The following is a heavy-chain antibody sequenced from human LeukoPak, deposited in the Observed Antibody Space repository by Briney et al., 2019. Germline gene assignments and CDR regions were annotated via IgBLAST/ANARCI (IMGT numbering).Heavy chain of an antibody. CDR2: ISSSGGST. Sequence: PGGSLRLSCAASGFTFINYAMSWVRQAPGKGLEWVSGISSSGGSTYYGDSVKGRFTISRDNSKNTLYLQMNSLRAKDTAIYYCAKGVRYCYGAICYKPFAYWGQGTLVTVSS. J-gene: IGHJ4*02. CDR1: GFTFINYA. CDR3: AKGVRYCYGAICYKPFAY. D-gene: IGHD2-15*01. V-gene: IGHV3-23*01.